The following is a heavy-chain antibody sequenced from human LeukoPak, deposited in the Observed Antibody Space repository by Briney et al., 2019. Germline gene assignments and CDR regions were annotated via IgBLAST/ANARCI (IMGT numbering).Heavy chain of an antibody. CDR1: GFTFSDYY. Sequence: GGSLRLSCAASGFTFSDYYVSWIRQAPGKGLEWVSYISSSGSTIYYADSVKGRFTISRDNAKNSLYLQMNSLRAEDTAVYYCARDLGTTVTTYLDYWGQGTLVTVSS. J-gene: IGHJ4*02. CDR3: ARDLGTTVTTYLDY. V-gene: IGHV3-11*04. D-gene: IGHD4-17*01. CDR2: ISSSGSTI.